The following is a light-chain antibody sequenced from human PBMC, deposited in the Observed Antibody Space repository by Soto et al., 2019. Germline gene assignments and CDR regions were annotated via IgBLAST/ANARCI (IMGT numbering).Light chain of an antibody. CDR2: ENN. CDR1: SSNIGNNY. Sequence: QSVLTKPPSVSAAPGQKVTISCSGSSSNIGNNYVSWYQQLPGTAPKLLIYENNKRPSGIPDRFSGSKSGTSATLGISGLQTGDEADYYCGTGDSSLSAYVFGTGTKLTVL. CDR3: GTGDSSLSAYV. V-gene: IGLV1-51*02. J-gene: IGLJ1*01.